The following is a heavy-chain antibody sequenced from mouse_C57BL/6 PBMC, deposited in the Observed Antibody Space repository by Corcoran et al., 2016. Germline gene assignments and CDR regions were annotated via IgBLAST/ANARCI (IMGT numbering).Heavy chain of an antibody. Sequence: QIQLVQSGPELKKPGETVKISCKASGYTFTTYGMSWVKQAPGKGLKWMGWINTYSGVPTYADDFKGRFAFSLETSASTAYLQINNLKNEDTATYFCARSWGSSPFDYWGQGTTLTVSS. D-gene: IGHD1-1*01. CDR1: GYTFTTYG. CDR2: INTYSGVP. CDR3: ARSWGSSPFDY. J-gene: IGHJ2*01. V-gene: IGHV9-3*01.